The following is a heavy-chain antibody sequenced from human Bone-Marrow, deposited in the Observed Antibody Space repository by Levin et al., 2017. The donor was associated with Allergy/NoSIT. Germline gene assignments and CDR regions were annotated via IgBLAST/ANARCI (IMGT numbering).Heavy chain of an antibody. CDR3: AKSRDSSDVWGFDP. D-gene: IGHD6-19*01. V-gene: IGHV3-30*18. J-gene: IGHJ5*02. CDR2: ISYHGSNQ. CDR1: GFTFSSYG. Sequence: GGSLRLSCAASGFTFSSYGMHWVCQAPGKGLEWVAVISYHGSNQYYADSVKGRFTISRDNSKNTLDLHMNSLKAEDTAVYYCAKSRDSSDVWGFDPWGQGTLVTVSS.